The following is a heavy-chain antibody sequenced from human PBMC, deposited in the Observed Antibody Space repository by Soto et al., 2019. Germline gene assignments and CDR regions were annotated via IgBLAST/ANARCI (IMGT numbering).Heavy chain of an antibody. Sequence: SGPTLVNPTQTLTLTCTLSGLSLNTTAVGVGWVRQPPGKALEWLAVIYWNDTKRYSPSLKSRLTLTKDTSKNQVVLTMTNMDPVGTATYYWGHWSYSTGWSDYWGQGALVTVSS. J-gene: IGHJ4*02. CDR3: GHWSYSTGWSDY. CDR2: IYWNDTK. CDR1: GLSLNTTAVG. V-gene: IGHV2-5*01. D-gene: IGHD6-19*01.